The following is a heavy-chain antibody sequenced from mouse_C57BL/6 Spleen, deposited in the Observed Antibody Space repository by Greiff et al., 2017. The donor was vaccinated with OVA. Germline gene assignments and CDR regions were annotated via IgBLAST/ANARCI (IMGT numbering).Heavy chain of an antibody. CDR1: GFTFSDYG. J-gene: IGHJ3*01. Sequence: EVMLVESGGGLVKPGGSLKLSCAASGFTFSDYGMHWVRQAPEKGLEWVAYISSGSSTIYYADTVKGRFTISRDNAKNTLFLQMTSLRSEDTAMYYCARPPYDYDTWFAYWGQGTLVTVSA. V-gene: IGHV5-17*01. D-gene: IGHD2-4*01. CDR3: ARPPYDYDTWFAY. CDR2: ISSGSSTI.